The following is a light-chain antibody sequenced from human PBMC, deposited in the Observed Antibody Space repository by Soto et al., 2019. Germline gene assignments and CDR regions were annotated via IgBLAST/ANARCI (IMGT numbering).Light chain of an antibody. CDR3: QQYDNSVRT. CDR2: EAS. J-gene: IGKJ1*01. Sequence: EIVLTQSPGILFLSPWDGAPLSCRASQTVSIYYLAWYQQNPGQAPRLLISEASNRATCIPDRFSGSGSGTDFTLTISRLEPKDFAVYYCQQYDNSVRTFGQGTKVDIK. CDR1: QTVSIYY. V-gene: IGKV3-20*01.